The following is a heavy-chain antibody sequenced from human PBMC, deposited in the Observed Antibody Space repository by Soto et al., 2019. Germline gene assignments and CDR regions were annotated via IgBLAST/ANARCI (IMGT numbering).Heavy chain of an antibody. D-gene: IGHD2-15*01. CDR2: ISAYNGNT. Sequence: ASVKVSCKASGYTFTSYGISWVRQAPGQGLEWMGWISAYNGNTNYAQKLQGRVTMTTDTSTSTAYMELRSLRSDDTAVYYCARDRDCSGGSCYRQAIAVAGTNWFDPWGQGTLVTVSS. V-gene: IGHV1-18*01. CDR1: GYTFTSYG. CDR3: ARDRDCSGGSCYRQAIAVAGTNWFDP. J-gene: IGHJ5*02.